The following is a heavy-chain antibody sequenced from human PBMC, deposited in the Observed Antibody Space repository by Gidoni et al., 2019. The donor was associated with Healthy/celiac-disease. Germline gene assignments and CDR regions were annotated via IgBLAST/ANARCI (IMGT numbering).Heavy chain of an antibody. D-gene: IGHD2-21*01. Sequence: QVQLVQSGAEVKKPGASVKVSCKASGYTFTSYAMHWVRQAPGQRLEWMGWINAGNGNTKYSQKFQGRVTITRDTSASTAYMELSSLRSEDTAVYYCARSPLRTFPFYYYYYMDVWGKGTTVTVSS. V-gene: IGHV1-3*01. CDR2: INAGNGNT. J-gene: IGHJ6*03. CDR3: ARSPLRTFPFYYYYYMDV. CDR1: GYTFTSYA.